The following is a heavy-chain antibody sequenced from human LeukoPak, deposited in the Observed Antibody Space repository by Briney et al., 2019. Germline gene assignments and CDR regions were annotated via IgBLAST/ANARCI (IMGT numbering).Heavy chain of an antibody. CDR2: TSSNGGST. J-gene: IGHJ6*03. Sequence: GGSLRLSCAASGFTFSSYAMHWVRQAPGKGLESVSATSSNGGSTYYANSVKGRFTISRDNAKNSLYLQMNSLRAEDTAVYYCARLGSNSIWDMDVWGKGTTVTVSS. CDR1: GFTFSSYA. CDR3: ARLGSNSIWDMDV. D-gene: IGHD4-11*01. V-gene: IGHV3-64*01.